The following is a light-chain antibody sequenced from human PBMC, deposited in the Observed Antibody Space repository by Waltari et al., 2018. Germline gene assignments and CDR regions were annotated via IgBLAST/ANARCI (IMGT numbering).Light chain of an antibody. V-gene: IGKV1-5*03. Sequence: DIQMTQSPSTLSASGGDRVSTTCRASQRISIWLAWYQQRSGKAPKLLISKSSSLESGVPSRFSGSGSGTEFTLTITNLHPDDFATYYCQHYDNYPVAFGQGTKLEIK. CDR3: QHYDNYPVA. J-gene: IGKJ2*01. CDR2: KSS. CDR1: QRISIW.